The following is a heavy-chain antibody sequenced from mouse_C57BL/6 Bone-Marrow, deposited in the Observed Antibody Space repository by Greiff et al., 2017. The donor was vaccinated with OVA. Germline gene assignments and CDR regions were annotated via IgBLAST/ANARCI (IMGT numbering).Heavy chain of an antibody. J-gene: IGHJ1*03. D-gene: IGHD1-1*01. Sequence: QLQQSGAELVRPGASVKLSCTASGFNITDDYMHWVKQRPEQGLEWIGWIDPENGDTEYASKFQGKATITADTSSNTAYLQLSSLTSEDTAVYYCTGGYYGSSYKYFDVWGTGTTVTVSS. V-gene: IGHV14-4*01. CDR2: IDPENGDT. CDR1: GFNITDDY. CDR3: TGGYYGSSYKYFDV.